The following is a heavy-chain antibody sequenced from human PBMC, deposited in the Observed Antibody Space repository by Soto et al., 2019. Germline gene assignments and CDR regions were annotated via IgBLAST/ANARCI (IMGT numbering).Heavy chain of an antibody. D-gene: IGHD3-9*01. CDR2: IYYSGST. CDR1: GGSISSYY. J-gene: IGHJ6*03. V-gene: IGHV4-59*08. Sequence: SETLSLTCTVSGGSISSYYWSWIRQPPGKGLEWIGYIYYSGSTNYNPSLKSRVTISVDTSKNQFSLKLSSVTAADTAVYYCARQIGQSDYDILTGYSYYYYMDVWGKGTTVTVSS. CDR3: ARQIGQSDYDILTGYSYYYYMDV.